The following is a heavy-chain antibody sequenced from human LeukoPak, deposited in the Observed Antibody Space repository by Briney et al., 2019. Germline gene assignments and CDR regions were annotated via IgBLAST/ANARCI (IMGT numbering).Heavy chain of an antibody. CDR3: ARPGDYYGSGSYYNGSTDYGMDV. Sequence: GESLKISCKGSGYSFTSYWIGWVRQMPGKGLEWMGIIYPGDSDTRYSPSFRGQVTISADKSISTAYLQWSSLKASDTAMYYCARPGDYYGSGSYYNGSTDYGMDVWGQGTTVTVSS. CDR1: GYSFTSYW. CDR2: IYPGDSDT. V-gene: IGHV5-51*01. J-gene: IGHJ6*02. D-gene: IGHD3-10*01.